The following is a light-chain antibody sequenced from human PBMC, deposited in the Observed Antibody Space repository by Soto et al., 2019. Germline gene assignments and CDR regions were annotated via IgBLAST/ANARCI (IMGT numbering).Light chain of an antibody. Sequence: DIPMTQSPSSLSASVGDRVTTTCRASQDISNYLAWYQQRPGKVPKLLIYAASTLQSGVPSRFSGSGSGTDFTLTISSLQPEDVATYYCQKYDIAPRTFGGGTKVEIK. V-gene: IGKV1-27*01. J-gene: IGKJ4*01. CDR1: QDISNY. CDR3: QKYDIAPRT. CDR2: AAS.